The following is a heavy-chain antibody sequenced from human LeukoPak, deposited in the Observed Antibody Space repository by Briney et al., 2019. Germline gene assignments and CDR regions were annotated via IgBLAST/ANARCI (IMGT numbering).Heavy chain of an antibody. CDR2: ISSSSTYI. Sequence: GGSLRLSCAASGFTFTIYSMNWVRQAPGKGLEWVSSISSSSTYIYYADSVKGRFTISRDNAKNSLYLQMNSLRAEDTAVYYCARIRDMARRNYYYMDVWGKGTTVTVSS. CDR1: GFTFTIYS. J-gene: IGHJ6*03. D-gene: IGHD2-15*01. V-gene: IGHV3-21*01. CDR3: ARIRDMARRNYYYMDV.